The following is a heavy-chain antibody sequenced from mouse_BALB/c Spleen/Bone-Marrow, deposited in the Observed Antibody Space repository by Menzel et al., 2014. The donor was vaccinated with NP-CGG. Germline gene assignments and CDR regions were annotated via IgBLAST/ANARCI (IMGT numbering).Heavy chain of an antibody. J-gene: IGHJ4*01. CDR3: ARWEYYAMDY. CDR2: IDPANGNT. CDR1: GFNIKDTY. Sequence: EVQLQESGAELVKPGASVKLSCTASGFNIKDTYMHWVKQRPEQGLEWIGRIDPANGNTKYDPKFQGKATITADTSSNTAYLQLSGLTSEDTAVYYCARWEYYAMDYWGQGTSVTASS. D-gene: IGHD4-1*01. V-gene: IGHV14-3*02.